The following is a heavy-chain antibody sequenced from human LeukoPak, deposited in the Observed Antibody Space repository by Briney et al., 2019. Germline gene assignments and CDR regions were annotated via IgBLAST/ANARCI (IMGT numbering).Heavy chain of an antibody. Sequence: SVQVSCKASVGTFNTFAISWVRQAPGQGLEWMGGLIPLFGSANYAQGFQERFTITTDESTTTAYMELISLTSDGTAVYCGARPDFSGFDWGFDFWGQGTLITVSS. J-gene: IGHJ4*02. CDR3: ARPDFSGFDWGFDF. D-gene: IGHD5-12*01. V-gene: IGHV1-69*05. CDR1: VGTFNTFA. CDR2: LIPLFGSA.